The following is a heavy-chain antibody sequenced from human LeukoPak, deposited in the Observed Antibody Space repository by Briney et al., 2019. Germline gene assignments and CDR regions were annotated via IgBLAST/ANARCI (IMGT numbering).Heavy chain of an antibody. CDR2: ISYDGSNK. CDR1: GFTFNTYT. V-gene: IGHV3-30*03. Sequence: GGSLRLSCAASGFTFNTYTMNWVRQAPGKGLEWVAVISYDGSNKYYADSVKGRFTISRDNSKNTLYLQMNSLRAEDTAVYYCARQWLFGYWGQGTLVTVSS. CDR3: ARQWLFGY. D-gene: IGHD3-22*01. J-gene: IGHJ4*02.